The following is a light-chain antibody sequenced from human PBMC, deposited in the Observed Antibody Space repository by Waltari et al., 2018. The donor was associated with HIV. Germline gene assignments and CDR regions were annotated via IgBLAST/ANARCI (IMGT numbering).Light chain of an antibody. Sequence: QSALTQPRSVSGSPGQSVTVSCTGTSSDVGGYNYFSWYQQPPGKAPTLMIYAVNKRPSGVPDRFSGSKSGNTASLTISGLQAEDEADYYCCSYAGNYSLVFGGGTKLTVL. CDR3: CSYAGNYSLV. CDR2: AVN. CDR1: SSDVGGYNY. V-gene: IGLV2-11*01. J-gene: IGLJ2*01.